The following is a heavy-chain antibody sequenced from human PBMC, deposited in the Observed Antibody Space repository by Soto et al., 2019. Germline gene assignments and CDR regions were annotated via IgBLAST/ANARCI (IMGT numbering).Heavy chain of an antibody. D-gene: IGHD2-21*02. J-gene: IGHJ6*02. Sequence: PSETLSLTCTVSGGSISYEYYHWTWIRQSPGKGLEWIGYIHYSGSIIYNPSFKSRVTISVDTSKNQFPLQLSSVTAADTAVYFCAREDDGGDRDYYGLDVWGQGTTVTVSS. CDR3: AREDDGGDRDYYGLDV. V-gene: IGHV4-30-4*08. CDR1: GGSISYEYYH. CDR2: IHYSGSI.